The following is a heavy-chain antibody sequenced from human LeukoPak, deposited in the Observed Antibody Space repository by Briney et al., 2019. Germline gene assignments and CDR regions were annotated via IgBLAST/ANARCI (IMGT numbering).Heavy chain of an antibody. CDR1: GGSISSYY. CDR3: ARGLGAAPYGAFDI. J-gene: IGHJ3*02. CDR2: IYYSGST. D-gene: IGHD2-8*01. V-gene: IGHV4-59*01. Sequence: SETLSLTCTVSGGSISSYYWSWIRQPPGKGLEWIGYIYYSGSTNYNPSLKSRVTISVDTSKNQFSLKLSSVTAADTAVYYCARGLGAAPYGAFDIWGQGTMVTVSS.